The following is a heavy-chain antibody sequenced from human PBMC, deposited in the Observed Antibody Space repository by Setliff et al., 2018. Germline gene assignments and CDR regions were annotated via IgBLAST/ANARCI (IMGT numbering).Heavy chain of an antibody. Sequence: ASVKVSCKSSGSTFTDYGITWVRQVPGQGLEWMGWINNYNFNTQYAQKFQGRVTVTTDTSTTTAYMELRSLGADDTAVYYCARINFYVSSGYYYAPELWGQGTTVTVSS. CDR1: GSTFTDYG. CDR2: INNYNFNT. J-gene: IGHJ4*02. V-gene: IGHV1-18*01. CDR3: ARINFYVSSGYYYAPEL. D-gene: IGHD3-22*01.